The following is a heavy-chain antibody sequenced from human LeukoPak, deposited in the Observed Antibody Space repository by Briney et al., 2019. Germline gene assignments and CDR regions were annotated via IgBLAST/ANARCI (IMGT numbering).Heavy chain of an antibody. D-gene: IGHD3-16*01. CDR2: IYYSGST. V-gene: IGHV4-30-4*08. Sequence: SETLSLTCTVSGGSISSSSYYWSWIRQPPGKGLEWIGYIYYSGSTYYNPSLKSRVTISVDTSKNQFSLKLSSVTAADTAVYYCARGAMGESDYWGQGTLVTVSS. CDR3: ARGAMGESDY. CDR1: GGSISSSSYY. J-gene: IGHJ4*02.